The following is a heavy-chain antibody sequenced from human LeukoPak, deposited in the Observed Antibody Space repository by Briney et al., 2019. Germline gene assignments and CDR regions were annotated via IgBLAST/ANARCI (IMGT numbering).Heavy chain of an antibody. V-gene: IGHV3-21*01. J-gene: IGHJ4*02. Sequence: GGSLRLSCAASGFTFSSYSMNSVRQAPERGLEWVSSISSSSSYIYYADSVKGRFTISRDNAKNSLYLQMDSLRAEDTAVYYCARGWASEAFDYWGQGTLVTVSS. CDR1: GFTFSSYS. CDR3: ARGWASEAFDY. D-gene: IGHD3-16*01. CDR2: ISSSSSYI.